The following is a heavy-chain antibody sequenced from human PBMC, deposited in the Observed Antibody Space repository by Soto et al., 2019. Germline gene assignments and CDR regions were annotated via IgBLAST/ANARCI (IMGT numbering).Heavy chain of an antibody. D-gene: IGHD3-9*01. Sequence: SETLSLTCTVSGGSISSYYWSWIRQPPGKGLEWIGYIYYSGSTNYNPSLKSRVTISVDTSKNQFSLKLSSVTAADTAVYYCARGDDDILTGYYKDYYYGMDVWGQGTTVTVSS. CDR3: ARGDDDILTGYYKDYYYGMDV. V-gene: IGHV4-59*01. CDR1: GGSISSYY. CDR2: IYYSGST. J-gene: IGHJ6*02.